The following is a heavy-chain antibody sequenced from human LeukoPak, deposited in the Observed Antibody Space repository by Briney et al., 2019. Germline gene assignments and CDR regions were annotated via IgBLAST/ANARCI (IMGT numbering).Heavy chain of an antibody. J-gene: IGHJ5*02. CDR2: IYPKTGGT. CDR3: AGPWDQVGFDP. D-gene: IGHD1-26*01. Sequence: ASVPVSCKASGYTFTGYYLHWVRQAPGQGLEWMGWIYPKTGGTSYAQKFQGRVTMTRDTSISTAYMELIGLRSDDTAVYYCAGPWDQVGFDPWGQGTLVSVSS. V-gene: IGHV1-2*02. CDR1: GYTFTGYY.